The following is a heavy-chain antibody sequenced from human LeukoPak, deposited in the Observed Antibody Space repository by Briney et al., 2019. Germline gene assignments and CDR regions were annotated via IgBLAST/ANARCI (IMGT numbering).Heavy chain of an antibody. CDR1: DDSITMYY. D-gene: IGHD3-10*01. J-gene: IGHJ3*02. Sequence: SETLSLTCTVSDDSITMYYWTWIRHPPGKGLEWIGYVDHTGSTRFNPSPHGRVSISRDTSKNFFSLRLRSVTAADTAVYYCARITGGRITMVRGVMEGQAFDIWGQGTMVTVSS. V-gene: IGHV4-59*01. CDR3: ARITGGRITMVRGVMEGQAFDI. CDR2: VDHTGST.